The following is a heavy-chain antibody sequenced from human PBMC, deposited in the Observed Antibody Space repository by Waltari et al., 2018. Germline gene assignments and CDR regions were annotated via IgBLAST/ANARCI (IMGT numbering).Heavy chain of an antibody. D-gene: IGHD3-16*01. V-gene: IGHV3-9*01. Sequence: EVQLVESGGGLVQPGRSLRLSCAASGFTFDDYAMHWVRQAPGKGLEWVSGISWNSGSIGYADSGKGRFTISRDNAKNSLYLQMNSLRAEDTALYYCAKGPEGGVYYYYMDVWGKGTTVTVSS. CDR3: AKGPEGGVYYYYMDV. CDR2: ISWNSGSI. J-gene: IGHJ6*03. CDR1: GFTFDDYA.